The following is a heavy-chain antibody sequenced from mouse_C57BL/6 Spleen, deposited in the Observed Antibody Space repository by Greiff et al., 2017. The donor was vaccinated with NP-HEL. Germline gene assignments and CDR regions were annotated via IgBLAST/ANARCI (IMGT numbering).Heavy chain of an antibody. Sequence: QVQLQQSGPELVKPGASVKISCKASGYAFSSSWMNWVKQRPGKGLEWIGRIYPGDGDTNYNGKFKGKATLTADKSSSTAYMQLSSLTSEDSAVYFCASGAYYYGSSYVDYWGQGTTLTVSS. J-gene: IGHJ2*01. CDR1: GYAFSSSW. CDR2: IYPGDGDT. D-gene: IGHD1-1*01. V-gene: IGHV1-82*01. CDR3: ASGAYYYGSSYVDY.